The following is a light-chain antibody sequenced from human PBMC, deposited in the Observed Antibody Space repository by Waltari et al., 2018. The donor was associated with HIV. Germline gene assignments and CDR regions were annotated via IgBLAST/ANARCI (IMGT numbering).Light chain of an antibody. J-gene: IGKJ1*01. Sequence: DIVMTQSPDSLAVSLGERATINCKSSQSVLYSSNNKNYLAWYQQKPGQPPKLLIYWASTRESGVPDRFTGSGSGTDFTRTISSLQAEDVAVYYCHQHSSTPPAFGQGTKVEIK. CDR1: QSVLYSSNNKNY. CDR3: HQHSSTPPA. CDR2: WAS. V-gene: IGKV4-1*01.